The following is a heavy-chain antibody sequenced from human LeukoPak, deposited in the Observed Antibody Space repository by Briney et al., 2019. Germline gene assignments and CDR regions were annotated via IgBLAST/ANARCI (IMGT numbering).Heavy chain of an antibody. V-gene: IGHV4-34*01. CDR2: INHSGST. Sequence: PSETLSLTCAVYGGSFSGYYWSWIRQPPGKGLEWIGEINHSGSTNYNPSLKSRVTISVDTSKNQFSLKLSSVTAADTAVYYCARSGAMVRGVIFYRGQGTLVTVSS. CDR1: GGSFSGYY. D-gene: IGHD3-10*01. CDR3: ARSGAMVRGVIFY. J-gene: IGHJ4*02.